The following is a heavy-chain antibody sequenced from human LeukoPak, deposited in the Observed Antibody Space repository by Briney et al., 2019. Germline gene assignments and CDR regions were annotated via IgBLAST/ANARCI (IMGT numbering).Heavy chain of an antibody. CDR2: IYTSGST. V-gene: IGHV4-4*07. J-gene: IGHJ4*02. D-gene: IGHD1-26*01. CDR1: GGSISSYY. Sequence: PSETLSLTCTVSGGSISSYYWSWIRQPAGKGLEWIGRIYTSGSTNYNPSLKSRVTISVDKSKNQFSLKLSSVTAADTAVYYCARDQDSYSESYHPFDYWGQGTLVTVSS. CDR3: ARDQDSYSESYHPFDY.